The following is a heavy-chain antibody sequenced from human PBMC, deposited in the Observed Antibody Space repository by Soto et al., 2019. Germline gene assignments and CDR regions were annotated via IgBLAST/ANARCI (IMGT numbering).Heavy chain of an antibody. CDR3: AKGQDLGLRYFESRVAFDI. Sequence: GGSLRLSCAASGFTFSSYAMSWVRQAPGKGLEWVSAISGSGGSTYYADSVKGRFTISRDNSKNTLYLQMNSLRAEDTAVYYCAKGQDLGLRYFESRVAFDIWGQGTMVTVSS. J-gene: IGHJ3*02. D-gene: IGHD3-9*01. CDR2: ISGSGGST. CDR1: GFTFSSYA. V-gene: IGHV3-23*01.